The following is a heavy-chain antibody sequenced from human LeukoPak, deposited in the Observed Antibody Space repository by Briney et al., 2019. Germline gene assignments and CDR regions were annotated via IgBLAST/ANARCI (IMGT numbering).Heavy chain of an antibody. V-gene: IGHV4-4*07. CDR2: ICTGGTT. CDR3: EGVTSHGYYMVG. D-gene: IGHD3-16*01. CDR1: VGSLSRYT. J-gene: IGHJ6*03. Sequence: SGTLSHTCMVFVGSLSRYTWSWIRQPAGRGGVWIGRICTGGTTNYYPSLRCRVTIAVDRKKNVFYLKMTSVTAAAAAYYSCEGVTSHGYYMVGWGKGTTVTVSS.